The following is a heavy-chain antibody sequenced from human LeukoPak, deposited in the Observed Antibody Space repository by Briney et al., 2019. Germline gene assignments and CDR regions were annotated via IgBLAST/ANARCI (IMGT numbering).Heavy chain of an antibody. CDR1: GVSISSSSYY. Sequence: SETLSLTCIVSGVSISSSSYYWGWIRQSPGKGLEWIGKIYYSGSTYYNPSLNSRVTISVDTSKNQFSLKLSSVTAADTAVYYCARLYIVVVPANNYFDYWGQGTLVTVSS. V-gene: IGHV4-39*01. J-gene: IGHJ4*02. CDR3: ARLYIVVVPANNYFDY. CDR2: IYYSGST. D-gene: IGHD2-2*01.